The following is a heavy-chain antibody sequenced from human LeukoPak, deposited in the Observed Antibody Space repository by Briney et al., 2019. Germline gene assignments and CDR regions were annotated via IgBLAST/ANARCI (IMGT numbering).Heavy chain of an antibody. CDR3: AILSGRGTSSGWYGLWP. CDR2: ISAYNGNT. V-gene: IGHV1-18*01. Sequence: ASVKVSCKASGYTFTSYGISWVRQAPGQGLEWMGWISAYNGNTNYAQKLQGRVTMTTDTSTSTAYMELRSLRSDDTAVYYCAILSGRGTSSGWYGLWPWGQGTLVTVSS. J-gene: IGHJ5*02. CDR1: GYTFTSYG. D-gene: IGHD6-19*01.